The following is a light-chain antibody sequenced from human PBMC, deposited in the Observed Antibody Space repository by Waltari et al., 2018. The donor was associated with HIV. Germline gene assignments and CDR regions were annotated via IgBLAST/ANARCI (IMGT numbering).Light chain of an antibody. Sequence: QSALTQPASVSGSPGQSLTISCIGTSSAVGGYSLFSWYQHHPGKAPQLLIFEDTERPSGVSNRFSASKSGTTASLTISGLLAEDAADYYCCSYGGFTTYVFGSGTKVTVL. CDR1: SSAVGGYSL. J-gene: IGLJ1*01. V-gene: IGLV2-23*01. CDR3: CSYGGFTTYV. CDR2: EDT.